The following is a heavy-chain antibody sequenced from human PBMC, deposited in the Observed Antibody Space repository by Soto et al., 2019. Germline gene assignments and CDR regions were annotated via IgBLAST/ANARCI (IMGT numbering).Heavy chain of an antibody. CDR2: IYYSGST. J-gene: IGHJ3*02. CDR1: DGSIRSGGYY. Sequence: QVQLQESGPGLVKPSQTLSLTCTVSDGSIRSGGYYWSWIRQHPGKGLEWIGYIYYSGSTYYNPSLKSRVTISVDTSKNQFSLKPSSVTAADTAVYYCAKDSQGSYRGSAPFDIWGQGTMVTVSS. D-gene: IGHD2-15*01. CDR3: AKDSQGSYRGSAPFDI. V-gene: IGHV4-31*03.